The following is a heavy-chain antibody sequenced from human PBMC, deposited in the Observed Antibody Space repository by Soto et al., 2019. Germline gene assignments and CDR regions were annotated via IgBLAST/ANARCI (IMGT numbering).Heavy chain of an antibody. Sequence: SETLSLTCTVSGDSISSYYWGWIRQPPGKGLEWIGYIYYSGTTNYNPSLKSRVTISIDTSKNQFSLKPSSVTAADTAVYYCARHEGYCGSTSCYYYYGMDVWGQGTTVTVSS. CDR1: GDSISSYY. D-gene: IGHD2-2*01. V-gene: IGHV4-59*08. CDR3: ARHEGYCGSTSCYYYYGMDV. CDR2: IYYSGTT. J-gene: IGHJ6*02.